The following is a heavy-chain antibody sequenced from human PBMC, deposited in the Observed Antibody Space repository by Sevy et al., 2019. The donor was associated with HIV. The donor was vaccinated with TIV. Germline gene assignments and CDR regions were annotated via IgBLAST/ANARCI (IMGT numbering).Heavy chain of an antibody. CDR2: ISSDGSNK. V-gene: IGHV3-30*03. Sequence: GGSLRLSCAASGFIFSSYGMHWVRQAPGKGLEWVAVISSDGSNKYYADSVKGRFSISRDNSNNTLYLQMSSLRAEDTAVYYSASALETTCLRPPFAYWGQGTMVTGSS. J-gene: IGHJ4*02. CDR1: GFIFSSYG. CDR3: ASALETTCLRPPFAY. D-gene: IGHD4-17*01.